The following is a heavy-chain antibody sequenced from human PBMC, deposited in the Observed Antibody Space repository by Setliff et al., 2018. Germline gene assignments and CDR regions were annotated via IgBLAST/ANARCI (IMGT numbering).Heavy chain of an antibody. CDR2: ISRSSTYI. Sequence: PGGSLRLSCAASGFTFSTHSMNWVRQAPGKGLEWVSSISRSSTYIYYADSMKGRFTISRDNAKNSLYLQMNSLRAEDTAVYYCATLPDTAMATAIAEYFQHWGQGTLVTVSS. V-gene: IGHV3-21*01. J-gene: IGHJ1*01. CDR3: ATLPDTAMATAIAEYFQH. CDR1: GFTFSTHS. D-gene: IGHD5-18*01.